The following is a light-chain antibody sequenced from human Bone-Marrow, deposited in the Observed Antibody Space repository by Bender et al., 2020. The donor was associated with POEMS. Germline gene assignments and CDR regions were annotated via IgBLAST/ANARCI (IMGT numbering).Light chain of an antibody. CDR1: QLGDQY. CDR3: QAWDTSSVV. J-gene: IGLJ2*01. V-gene: IGLV3-1*01. Sequence: SYGLTQPPSVSVSPGHTANITCSGDQLGDQYASWYQLKPGQSPVLVIYVDNKRPSGIPERFSGSNSGNIATLTISGTQALDEADYYCQAWDTSSVVFGGGTKLTVL. CDR2: VDN.